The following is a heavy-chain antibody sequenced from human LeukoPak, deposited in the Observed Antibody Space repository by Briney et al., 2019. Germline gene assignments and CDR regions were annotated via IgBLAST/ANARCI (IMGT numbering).Heavy chain of an antibody. CDR3: ARGGSGSYYTPYDH. Sequence: GGSLRLSCAASGFTFSSYAMSWVRQAPGKGRGWVSAISGSGGSTYYADSVKGRFTISRDNSKNTLYLQMNSLRAEDTAVYYCARGGSGSYYTPYDHWGQGILVAVSS. D-gene: IGHD3-10*01. CDR1: GFTFSSYA. V-gene: IGHV3-23*01. J-gene: IGHJ4*02. CDR2: ISGSGGST.